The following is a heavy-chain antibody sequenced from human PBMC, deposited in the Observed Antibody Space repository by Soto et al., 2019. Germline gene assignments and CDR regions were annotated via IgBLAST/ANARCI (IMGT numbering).Heavy chain of an antibody. J-gene: IGHJ4*02. CDR3: ARGYWGYSYGYPFTSFDY. Sequence: PSETLSLTSAVDGGSFSGYYWSWIRQPPGKGLEWIGEINHSGSTNYNPSLKSRVTISVDTSKNQFSLKLSSVTAADTAVYYCARGYWGYSYGYPFTSFDYWGQGTLVTVSS. D-gene: IGHD5-18*01. CDR2: INHSGST. CDR1: GGSFSGYY. V-gene: IGHV4-34*01.